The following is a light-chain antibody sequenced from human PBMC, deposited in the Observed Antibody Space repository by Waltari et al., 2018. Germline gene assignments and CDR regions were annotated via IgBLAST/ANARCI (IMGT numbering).Light chain of an antibody. CDR3: QAWDSNTLI. Sequence: SYELIQLPSVSVSPGQTARITCSGDKLGYKYTCWYQQKPAQSPVLVIYQNSTRPSGIPERFSASKSGNTATLTISGTQAMDEAVYYCQAWDSNTLIFGGGTYLTVL. CDR2: QNS. V-gene: IGLV3-1*01. CDR1: KLGYKY. J-gene: IGLJ2*01.